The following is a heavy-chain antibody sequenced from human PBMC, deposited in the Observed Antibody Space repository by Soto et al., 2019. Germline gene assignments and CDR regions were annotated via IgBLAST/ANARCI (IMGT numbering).Heavy chain of an antibody. J-gene: IGHJ4*01. CDR3: ARHDGFSSGWLFDY. Sequence: XSVKVSCKASGYTFTGYAMHWVRQAPGQXLEWMGWINHXNGNTXYSQQFKGRVXXTRDTSAXXDYMQLSSMRSEDTAVYYCARHDGFSSGWLFDYWGHGTLVTVSS. V-gene: IGHV1-3*01. CDR1: GYTFTGYA. CDR2: INHXNGNT. D-gene: IGHD6-19*01.